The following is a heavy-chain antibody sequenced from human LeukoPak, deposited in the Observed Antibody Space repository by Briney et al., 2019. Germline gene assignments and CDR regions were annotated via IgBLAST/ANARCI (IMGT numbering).Heavy chain of an antibody. Sequence: GGSLRLSCAASGFTFSDYYMSWIRQAPGKGLEWVSYISSSGSTIYYADSVKGRFTISRDNAKNSLYLQMSSLRAEDTAVYYCARGVYYGRKYYFDYWGQGTLVTVSS. CDR1: GFTFSDYY. V-gene: IGHV3-11*01. CDR3: ARGVYYGRKYYFDY. CDR2: ISSSGSTI. D-gene: IGHD3-10*01. J-gene: IGHJ4*02.